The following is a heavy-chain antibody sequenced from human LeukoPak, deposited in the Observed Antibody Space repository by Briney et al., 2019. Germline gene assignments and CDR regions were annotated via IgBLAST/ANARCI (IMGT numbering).Heavy chain of an antibody. CDR3: ARGGYDSSGYYPNHFDY. V-gene: IGHV4-39*07. Sequence: SETLSLTCTVSGGSISSSSYYWGWIRQPPGKGLEWIGSIYYSGSTYYNPSLKSRVTISVDTSKNQFSLKLSSVTAADTAVYYCARGGYDSSGYYPNHFDYWGQGTLVTVSS. D-gene: IGHD3-22*01. CDR2: IYYSGST. J-gene: IGHJ4*02. CDR1: GGSISSSSYY.